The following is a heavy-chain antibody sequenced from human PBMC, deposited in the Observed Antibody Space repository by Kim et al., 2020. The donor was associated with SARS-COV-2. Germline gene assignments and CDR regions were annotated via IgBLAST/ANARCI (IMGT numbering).Heavy chain of an antibody. CDR1: GFTFSSYV. J-gene: IGHJ4*02. CDR3: APTYGSGSFY. Sequence: GGSLRLSCAASGFTFSSYVMSWVRQGPGKGLEWVSGIAGSGGSAYYADSVKGRITISRDNSKNTLYLQMNSLRAEDTAVYYCAPTYGSGSFYWGQGTLVT. V-gene: IGHV3-23*01. D-gene: IGHD3-10*01. CDR2: IAGSGGSA.